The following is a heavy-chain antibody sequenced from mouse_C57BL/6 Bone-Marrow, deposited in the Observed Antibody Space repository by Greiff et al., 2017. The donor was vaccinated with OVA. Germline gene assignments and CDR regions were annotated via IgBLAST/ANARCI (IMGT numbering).Heavy chain of an antibody. CDR3: ARSGLRDY. CDR1: GYAFSSSW. J-gene: IGHJ2*01. CDR2: IYPGDGDT. Sequence: QVQLKESGPELVKPGASVKISCKASGYAFSSSWMNWVKQRPGKGLEWIGRIYPGDGDTNYNGKFKGKATLTADKSSSTAYMQLSSLTSEDSAVYFCARSGLRDYWGQGTTLTVSS. D-gene: IGHD3-3*01. V-gene: IGHV1-82*01.